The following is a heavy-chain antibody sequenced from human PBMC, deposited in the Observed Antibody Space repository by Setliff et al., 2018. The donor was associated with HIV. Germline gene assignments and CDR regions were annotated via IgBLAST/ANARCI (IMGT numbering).Heavy chain of an antibody. V-gene: IGHV4-39*07. CDR3: AKDRTAYGDHVLGPSFDL. Sequence: SETLSLTCTVSGDSITSGGYSWTWIRQPPGKGLEWIGGINHSGSTNYNPSLKSRVTISVDTSKSQFSLKLSSVTAADTAVYYCAKDRTAYGDHVLGPSFDLWGRGTLVTSPQ. J-gene: IGHJ2*01. D-gene: IGHD4-17*01. CDR1: GDSITSGGYS. CDR2: INHSGST.